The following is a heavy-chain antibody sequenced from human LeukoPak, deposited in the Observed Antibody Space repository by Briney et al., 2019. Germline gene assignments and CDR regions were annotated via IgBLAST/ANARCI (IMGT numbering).Heavy chain of an antibody. V-gene: IGHV3-23*01. CDR1: GFTFSDYA. Sequence: GGALSLSCVASGFTFSDYAMTWVRQAPGKGLAWVSTITYGGERTYYADSVKGRFTISRDNSKNILYLQMNSLRGDDTGDYYCAKGGWSDRFDFWGQGTRVTVSS. CDR2: ITYGGERT. D-gene: IGHD3-3*01. J-gene: IGHJ4*02. CDR3: AKGGWSDRFDF.